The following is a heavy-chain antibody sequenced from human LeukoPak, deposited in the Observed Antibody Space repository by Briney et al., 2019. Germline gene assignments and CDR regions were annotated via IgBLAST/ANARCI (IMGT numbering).Heavy chain of an antibody. J-gene: IGHJ5*02. V-gene: IGHV1-2*02. Sequence: ASVKVSCKASGYTFTGYYMHWVRQAPGQGLEWMGWINPNSGGTNYGQKFQGRATMTRDTSISTAYMELSRLRSDDTAVYYCARGPRPRLDWFDPWGQGTLVTVSS. CDR3: ARGPRPRLDWFDP. CDR1: GYTFTGYY. CDR2: INPNSGGT. D-gene: IGHD2-21*01.